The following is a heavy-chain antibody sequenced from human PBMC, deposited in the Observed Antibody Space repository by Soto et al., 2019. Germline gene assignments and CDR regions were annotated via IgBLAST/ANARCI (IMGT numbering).Heavy chain of an antibody. CDR3: AKEQGRVAAALDY. Sequence: EVQLLESGGDLVQRGGSLRLSCAASGFTFSGYGMSWVRQAPGKGLEWVSSITSSGSNTYYVDSVKGRFTISRDNSKSTLYLQMNSLTVEDTAVYYCAKEQGRVAAALDYWGQGTLVTVSS. CDR2: ITSSGSNT. D-gene: IGHD6-13*01. V-gene: IGHV3-23*05. CDR1: GFTFSGYG. J-gene: IGHJ4*02.